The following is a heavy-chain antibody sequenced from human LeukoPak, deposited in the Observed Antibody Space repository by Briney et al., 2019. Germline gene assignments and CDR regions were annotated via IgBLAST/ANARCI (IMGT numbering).Heavy chain of an antibody. CDR1: GFTFSSYS. CDR3: ARDQGQYCSSTSCYNWFDP. J-gene: IGHJ5*02. CDR2: ISSSSSYI. V-gene: IGHV3-21*01. Sequence: PGGSLRLSCAASGFTFSSYSMNWVRQAPGKGLEWVSSISSSSSYIYYADSVKGRFAISRDNAKNSLYLQMNSLRAEDTAVYYCARDQGQYCSSTSCYNWFDPWGQGTLATVSS. D-gene: IGHD2-2*01.